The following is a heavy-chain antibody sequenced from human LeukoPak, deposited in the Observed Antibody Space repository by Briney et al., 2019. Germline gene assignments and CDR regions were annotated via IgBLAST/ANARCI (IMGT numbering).Heavy chain of an antibody. V-gene: IGHV3-74*01. CDR2: INSDGSST. D-gene: IGHD4-17*01. Sequence: GGSLRLSCAASGFTFSSYWMHWVRQAPGKGLVWVSRINSDGSSTSYADSVKGRFTISRDNAKNTLYPQMNSLRAEDTAVYYCARDDGDLYYYGMDVWGQGTTVTVSS. J-gene: IGHJ6*02. CDR3: ARDDGDLYYYGMDV. CDR1: GFTFSSYW.